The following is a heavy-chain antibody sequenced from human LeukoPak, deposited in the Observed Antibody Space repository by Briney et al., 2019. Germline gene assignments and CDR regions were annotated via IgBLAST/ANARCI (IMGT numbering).Heavy chain of an antibody. CDR2: VSHSGSR. V-gene: IGHV4-4*02. CDR1: GGSISRNNW. J-gene: IGHJ4*02. D-gene: IGHD2-21*02. Sequence: SETLSLTCDVSGGSISRNNWWSWVRQPPGKGLEWIGEVSHSGSRNYNPSLTGRVTVSLDWAKSQVSLKMTSATAADTAVYYCAKYMVVTGTRGFDNWGQGTLVTVS. CDR3: AKYMVVTGTRGFDN.